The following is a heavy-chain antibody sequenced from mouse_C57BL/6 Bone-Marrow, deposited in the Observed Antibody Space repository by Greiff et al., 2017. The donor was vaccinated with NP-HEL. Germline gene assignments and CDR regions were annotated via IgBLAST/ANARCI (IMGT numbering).Heavy chain of an antibody. Sequence: VQLQQSGPELVKPGASVKMSCKASGYTFTDYNMHWVKQSHGKSLEWIGYINPNNGGTSYNQKFKGKATLTVNKSSSTAYMELRSLTSEDSAVYYCARWYTDDGGWYFDVWGTGTTVTVSS. CDR3: ARWYTDDGGWYFDV. CDR2: INPNNGGT. V-gene: IGHV1-22*01. CDR1: GYTFTDYN. D-gene: IGHD1-1*01. J-gene: IGHJ1*03.